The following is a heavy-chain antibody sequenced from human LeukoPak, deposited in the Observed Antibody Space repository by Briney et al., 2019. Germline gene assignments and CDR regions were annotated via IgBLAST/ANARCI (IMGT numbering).Heavy chain of an antibody. Sequence: PGGSLRLSCAASGFTFSSYGMHWVRQAPGKGLEWVAFIRYDERAKFYADSVKGRFTVSRDNSKNTLHLQVNRLRPEDTAVYYCARGYYNDVLTGYQRDTFEFWGQGTKVTVSS. CDR3: ARGYYNDVLTGYQRDTFEF. J-gene: IGHJ3*01. CDR1: GFTFSSYG. D-gene: IGHD3/OR15-3a*01. CDR2: IRYDERAK. V-gene: IGHV3-30*02.